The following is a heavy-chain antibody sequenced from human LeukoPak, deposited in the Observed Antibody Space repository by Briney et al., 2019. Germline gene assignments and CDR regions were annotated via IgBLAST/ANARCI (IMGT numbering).Heavy chain of an antibody. D-gene: IGHD1-1*01. CDR1: GFSFSTFD. Sequence: GGTLRLSCAVSGFSFSTFDMYWVRQAPGKGLEWVAFICYCGNDKYYGDYAKDRFTISRDDSKNTLYLQMHSLTTDDTGVYYCAKDSQLDVGSDYYYYFYMDVWGRGTTVTVCS. CDR3: AKDSQLDVGSDYYYYFYMDV. V-gene: IGHV3-30*02. J-gene: IGHJ6*03. CDR2: ICYCGNDK.